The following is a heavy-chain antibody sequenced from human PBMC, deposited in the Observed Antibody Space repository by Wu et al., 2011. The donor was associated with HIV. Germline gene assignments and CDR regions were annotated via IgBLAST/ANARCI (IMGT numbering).Heavy chain of an antibody. D-gene: IGHD3-10*01. J-gene: IGHJ6*03. CDR1: GGTFSSYA. CDR3: AREYMVPGKPTNFYYMDV. Sequence: QVQLVQSGAEVKKPGSSVKVSCTASGGTFSSYAISWVRQAPGQGLEWMGRIIPIFGTAIYAQKFQGRLTITADESTSTAYMVLSSLRSEDTAVYYCAREYMVPGKPTNFYYMDVWAKGPRSPSP. CDR2: IIPIFGTA. V-gene: IGHV1-69*18.